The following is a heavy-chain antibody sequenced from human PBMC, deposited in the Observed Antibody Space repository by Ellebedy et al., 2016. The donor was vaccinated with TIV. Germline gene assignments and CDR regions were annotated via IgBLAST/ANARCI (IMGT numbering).Heavy chain of an antibody. Sequence: GESLKISXAASGFTFTTYGMSWVRQAPGKGLEWVSGISGSGDRTYDADSVKGRFTISRDNSKNTLYLQMNSLGAEDTAVYFCARGRYYCSSTSCYAPSWFDPWGQGTLVTVS. D-gene: IGHD2-2*01. J-gene: IGHJ5*02. CDR2: ISGSGDRT. CDR1: GFTFTTYG. CDR3: ARGRYYCSSTSCYAPSWFDP. V-gene: IGHV3-23*01.